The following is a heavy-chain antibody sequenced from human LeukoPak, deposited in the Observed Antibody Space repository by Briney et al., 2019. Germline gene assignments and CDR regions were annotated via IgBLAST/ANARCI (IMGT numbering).Heavy chain of an antibody. D-gene: IGHD2-2*01. CDR3: ARGLLEYRRFTPADY. V-gene: IGHV7-4-1*02. CDR1: GYTFTSYA. J-gene: IGHJ4*02. Sequence: ASVKVSCKASGYTFTSYAMNWLRQAPGQGLEWMGWINTNTGNPTYAQGFTGRFVFSLDTSVSTAYLQISSLKAEDTAVYYCARGLLEYRRFTPADYWGQGTLVTVSS. CDR2: INTNTGNP.